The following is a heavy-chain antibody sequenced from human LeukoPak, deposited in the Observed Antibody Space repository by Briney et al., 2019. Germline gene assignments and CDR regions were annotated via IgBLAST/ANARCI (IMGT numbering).Heavy chain of an antibody. D-gene: IGHD2-21*01. Sequence: GGSLRLSCAASGFTFSSYHVNWVRQAPGKGLEWVSSISSNSDYIYYADSVKGRFTIPRDNAKHSLYLQMNSLRAEDTAVYYCARGLCGGDCYDYWGQGTLVTVSS. CDR2: ISSNSDYI. V-gene: IGHV3-21*01. J-gene: IGHJ4*02. CDR1: GFTFSSYH. CDR3: ARGLCGGDCYDY.